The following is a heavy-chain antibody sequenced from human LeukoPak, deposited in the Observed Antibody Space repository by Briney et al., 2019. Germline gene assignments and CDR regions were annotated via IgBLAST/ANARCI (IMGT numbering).Heavy chain of an antibody. CDR1: GFTFSDSY. Sequence: KPGGSLRLSCAASGFTFSDSYMGWIRQAPGKGLEYISYISSSGSTICYADSVKGRFTLSRDDAKNSLSLEMNSLRAEDTAVYYCARGKYSFDYWGQGTLVTVSS. J-gene: IGHJ4*02. CDR3: ARGKYSFDY. V-gene: IGHV3-11*01. CDR2: ISSSGSTI.